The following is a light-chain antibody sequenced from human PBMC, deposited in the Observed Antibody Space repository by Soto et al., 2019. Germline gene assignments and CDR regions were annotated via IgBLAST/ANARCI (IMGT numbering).Light chain of an antibody. CDR1: SSDVGAYDF. CDR3: SSHTTSNTRV. CDR2: EVS. J-gene: IGLJ1*01. V-gene: IGLV2-14*03. Sequence: ALTQPASVSGSPGQSIAISCTGTSSDVGAYDFVSWYQQHPDKAPKLLIYEVSNRPSGVSDRFSRSKSVNTATLTISGLQAEDEADYYCSSHTTSNTRVFGTGTKVTVL.